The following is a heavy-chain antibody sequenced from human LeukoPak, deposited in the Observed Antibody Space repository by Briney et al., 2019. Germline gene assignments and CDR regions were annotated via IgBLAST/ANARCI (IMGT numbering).Heavy chain of an antibody. D-gene: IGHD2-2*01. Sequence: HPGGSLRLSCAASGFTFSSYAMSWVRQAPGKGLEWVSAISGSGGSTYYADSVKGRFTISRDNSKNTLYLQMNSLRAEDTAVYYCAKAVLPGYCSSTSCFYYYYYMDVWGKGTTVTVSS. CDR1: GFTFSSYA. CDR2: ISGSGGST. J-gene: IGHJ6*03. CDR3: AKAVLPGYCSSTSCFYYYYYMDV. V-gene: IGHV3-23*01.